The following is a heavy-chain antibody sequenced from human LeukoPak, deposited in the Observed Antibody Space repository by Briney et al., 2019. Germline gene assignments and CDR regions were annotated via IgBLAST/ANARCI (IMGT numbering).Heavy chain of an antibody. Sequence: GGSLRLSCAASGFTFSSYGTHWVRQAPGKGLEWVAVIWYDGSNKYYADSVKGRFTISRDNSQNTLYLQMNSLRAEDTAVYYCARGLKSYYGMDVWGQGTTVTVSS. V-gene: IGHV3-33*01. CDR3: ARGLKSYYGMDV. CDR2: IWYDGSNK. CDR1: GFTFSSYG. J-gene: IGHJ6*02.